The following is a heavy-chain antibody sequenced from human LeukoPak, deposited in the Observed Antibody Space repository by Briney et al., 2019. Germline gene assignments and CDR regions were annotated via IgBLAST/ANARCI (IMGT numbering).Heavy chain of an antibody. V-gene: IGHV3-23*01. CDR1: GFTFSSYA. CDR3: AKDRLGGPYFFHY. J-gene: IGHJ4*02. Sequence: GGTLRLSCAASGFTFSSYAMSWVRQAPGKGLEWVSTIGGTGVRTYYADSVKGRFTISRDNSKNTLYLQINSLRAEDTAVYFCAKDRLGGPYFFHYWGQGTLVTVSS. D-gene: IGHD3-16*01. CDR2: IGGTGVRT.